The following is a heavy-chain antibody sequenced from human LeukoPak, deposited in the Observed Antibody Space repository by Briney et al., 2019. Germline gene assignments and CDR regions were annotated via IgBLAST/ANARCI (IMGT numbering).Heavy chain of an antibody. D-gene: IGHD5-18*01. CDR1: GGSFSGYY. Sequence: SETLSLTCAVYGGSFSGYYWSWIRQPPGKGLEWIGSIYYSGSTYYNPSLKSRVTISVDTSKNQFSLKLSSVTAADTAVYYCAREYSYGIEGIVDYWGQGTLVTVSS. CDR3: AREYSYGIEGIVDY. CDR2: IYYSGST. V-gene: IGHV4-34*01. J-gene: IGHJ4*02.